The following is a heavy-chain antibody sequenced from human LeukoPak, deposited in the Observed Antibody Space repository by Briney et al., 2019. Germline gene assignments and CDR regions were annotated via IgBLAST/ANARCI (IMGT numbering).Heavy chain of an antibody. Sequence: GSSVKVSCKASGGTFSSYAISWVRQAPGQGPEWMAAIIPLFRTANYAQKFQGRVTITADRSTNTAFMELSSLRSEDTAMYYCATNYEILSGYPKNYYFHIWGQGTMVTVSS. V-gene: IGHV1-69*06. D-gene: IGHD3-9*01. CDR3: ATNYEILSGYPKNYYFHI. CDR1: GGTFSSYA. CDR2: IIPLFRTA. J-gene: IGHJ3*02.